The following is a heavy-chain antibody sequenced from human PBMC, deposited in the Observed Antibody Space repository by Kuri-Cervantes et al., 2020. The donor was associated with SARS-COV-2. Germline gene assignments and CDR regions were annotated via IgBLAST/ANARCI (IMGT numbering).Heavy chain of an antibody. Sequence: SETLSLTCTVSGDSISSYYWNWIRQTPGKGLEWIGYMPDSGSTNYNPSLKSRVTISVDTSKNQFSLKLSSVTAADTAVYYCARLGVVPAAIQIDYWGQGTLVTVSS. CDR3: ARLGVVPAAIQIDY. CDR1: GDSISSYY. D-gene: IGHD2-2*02. J-gene: IGHJ4*02. CDR2: MPDSGST. V-gene: IGHV4-59*08.